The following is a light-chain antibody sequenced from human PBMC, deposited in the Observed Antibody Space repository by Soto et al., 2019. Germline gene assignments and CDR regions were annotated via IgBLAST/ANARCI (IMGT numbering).Light chain of an antibody. Sequence: DIQMTQSPSSLSASVGDRVTITCRASQSISSYLNWYQQKPGKAPKLLIYAASSLQSGVPSRLSGSGSGTDVTLTIRSLQPEDFATYYGQQSYSTPLFTFGPGTKVDIK. CDR2: AAS. CDR3: QQSYSTPLFT. V-gene: IGKV1-39*01. CDR1: QSISSY. J-gene: IGKJ3*01.